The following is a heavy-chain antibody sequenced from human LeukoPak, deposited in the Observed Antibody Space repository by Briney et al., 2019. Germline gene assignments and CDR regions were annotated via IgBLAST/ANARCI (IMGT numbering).Heavy chain of an antibody. D-gene: IGHD2-15*01. J-gene: IGHJ4*02. Sequence: SETLSLTCAVYGGSFSGYYWSWIRQPPGKGLEWIGEINHSGSTSYNPSLKSRVTISVDTSKNQFSLKLSSVTAADTAVYYCARRVVVGYFDYWGQGTLVTVSS. CDR1: GGSFSGYY. CDR2: INHSGST. CDR3: ARRVVVGYFDY. V-gene: IGHV4-34*01.